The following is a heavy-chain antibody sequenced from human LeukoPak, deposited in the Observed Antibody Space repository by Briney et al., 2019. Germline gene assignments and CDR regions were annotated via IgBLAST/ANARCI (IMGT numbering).Heavy chain of an antibody. V-gene: IGHV4-4*07. CDR1: GGFISSYY. Sequence: SETLSLTCTFSGGFISSYYWSWIGQPAAKGLEWIGRIYTGGSTNYNPSLKSRVTMCVFTSNNQNSLKLSYVTAADTAVYYCARDSWFRAPCYVFGRGSNYYMDVWGKGTTVTVSS. J-gene: IGHJ6*03. CDR2: IYTGGST. D-gene: IGHD3-3*01. CDR3: ARDSWFRAPCYVFGRGSNYYMDV.